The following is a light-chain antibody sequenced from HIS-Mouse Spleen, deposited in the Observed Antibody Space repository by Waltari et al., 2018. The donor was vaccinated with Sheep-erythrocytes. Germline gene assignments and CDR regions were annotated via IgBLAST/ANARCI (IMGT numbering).Light chain of an antibody. CDR1: SSDVGGYNL. Sequence: QSALTQPRSVSGSPGQSVTISCTGTSSDVGGYNLVSWYQQHPGKAPKLMIYEGSKRPSGVSNRFSGSKSGNTASLTISGFQAEDEADYYCCSYAGSSTPWVFGGGTKLTVL. J-gene: IGLJ3*02. CDR3: CSYAGSSTPWV. CDR2: EGS. V-gene: IGLV2-23*01.